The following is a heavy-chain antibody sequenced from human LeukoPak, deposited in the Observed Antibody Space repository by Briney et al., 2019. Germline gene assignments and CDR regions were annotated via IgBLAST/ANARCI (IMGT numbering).Heavy chain of an antibody. CDR3: VKYSSGWYYDY. CDR1: GFTFSKYA. Sequence: SGGSLRPSCSASGFTFSKYAMHWVRQAPGKGLEYVSAINDNGRSTYYADSVKGRFSISRDNSKNTLYLQMSSLRTEDTAVYYCVKYSSGWYYDYWGQGTLVTVSS. J-gene: IGHJ4*02. D-gene: IGHD6-19*01. V-gene: IGHV3-64D*09. CDR2: INDNGRST.